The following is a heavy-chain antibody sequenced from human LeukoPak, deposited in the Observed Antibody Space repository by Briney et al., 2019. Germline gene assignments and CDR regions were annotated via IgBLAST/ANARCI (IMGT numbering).Heavy chain of an antibody. Sequence: ASVKVSCKASGGTFSSYAISWVRQAPGQGLEWMGRIIPILGITNYAQKFQDRVTITADKSTTTSYMEVSSLTSEDTAVYYCARHVDAFDIWGQGTMVTVSS. J-gene: IGHJ3*02. CDR1: GGTFSSYA. CDR2: IIPILGIT. V-gene: IGHV1-69*04. CDR3: ARHVDAFDI.